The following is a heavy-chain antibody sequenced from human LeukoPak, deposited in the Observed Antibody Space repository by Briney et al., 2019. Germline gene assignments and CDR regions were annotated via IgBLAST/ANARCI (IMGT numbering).Heavy chain of an antibody. J-gene: IGHJ4*02. CDR3: ARAIDILTGYGPMGY. V-gene: IGHV3-33*01. Sequence: PGRSLRLSCAASGFTFSSYGMHWVRQAPGKGLEWVAVIWYDGSNKYYADSVKGRFTISRDNSKNTLYLQMNSLRAEDTAVYYCARAIDILTGYGPMGYWGQGTLATVSS. D-gene: IGHD3-9*01. CDR2: IWYDGSNK. CDR1: GFTFSSYG.